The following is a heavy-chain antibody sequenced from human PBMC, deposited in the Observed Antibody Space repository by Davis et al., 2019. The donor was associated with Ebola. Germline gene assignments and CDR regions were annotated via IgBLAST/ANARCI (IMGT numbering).Heavy chain of an antibody. D-gene: IGHD2-2*01. V-gene: IGHV1-18*01. J-gene: IGHJ6*03. CDR3: ARDRKVVVPAAMGEYYYYYYMDV. Sequence: ASVKVSCKASGYTFTSYGISWVRQAPGQGLEWMGWISAYNGNTNYAQKLQGRVTMTTDTSTSTAYMELRSLRSDDTAVYYCARDRKVVVPAAMGEYYYYYYMDVWGKGTTVTVSS. CDR2: ISAYNGNT. CDR1: GYTFTSYG.